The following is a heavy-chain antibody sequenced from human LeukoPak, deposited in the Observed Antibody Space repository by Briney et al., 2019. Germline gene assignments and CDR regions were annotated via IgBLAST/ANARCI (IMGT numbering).Heavy chain of an antibody. CDR1: GFTFSSYD. V-gene: IGHV3-23*01. D-gene: IGHD1-26*01. J-gene: IGHJ3*02. CDR2: IRPSGDNT. Sequence: PGGSLRLSCAASGFTFSSYDMTWVRQAPGRGLEWVSSIRPSGDNTYYGDSVKGRFTISRDNSKNTVYLQMNNMRVDDTAVYYCARSWERGAFDIWGQGTMATVSS. CDR3: ARSWERGAFDI.